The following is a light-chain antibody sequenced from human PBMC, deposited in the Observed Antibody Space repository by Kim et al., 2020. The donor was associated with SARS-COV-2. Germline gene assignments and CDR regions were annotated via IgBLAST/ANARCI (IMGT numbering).Light chain of an antibody. CDR3: GTWDTYSWV. V-gene: IGLV4-60*03. Sequence: SVKLTCTLTSGHSGYVIAWHQQQPGKAPRFLMKLESGGSYNRGSGVPSRFSGSISGADRYLTISDLQSEDEADYYCGTWDTYSWVFGGGTQLTVL. CDR1: SGHSGYV. CDR2: LESGGSY. J-gene: IGLJ3*02.